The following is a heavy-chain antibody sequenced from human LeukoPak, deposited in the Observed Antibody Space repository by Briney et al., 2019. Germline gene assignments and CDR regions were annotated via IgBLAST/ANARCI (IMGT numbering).Heavy chain of an antibody. V-gene: IGHV4-59*13. D-gene: IGHD3-10*01. J-gene: IGHJ4*02. CDR1: GGSLSSYY. Sequence: PAETLSLTCTVSGGSLSSYYWSWLRQPPGKGLEWIGYIYYCGSPHYNLSLKSRVTISIDTSENQFSLKLSCVPAADAAVFFCVSAPLVVRGFDYWGQGTLVSVSS. CDR2: IYYCGSP. CDR3: VSAPLVVRGFDY.